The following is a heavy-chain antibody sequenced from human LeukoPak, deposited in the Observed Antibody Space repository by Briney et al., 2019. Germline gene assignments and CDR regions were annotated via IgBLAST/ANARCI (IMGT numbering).Heavy chain of an antibody. Sequence: GGSLRLSCAASGFTFDDYGMSWVRQAPGKVLVWVSRINGDGSSANFADSVKGRFTVSRDNAKNTLYLQMSSLRAEDTAVYYCATDLDYYDSSGYSLGWGQGTLVTVSS. CDR1: GFTFDDYG. V-gene: IGHV3-74*01. J-gene: IGHJ4*02. D-gene: IGHD3-22*01. CDR3: ATDLDYYDSSGYSLG. CDR2: INGDGSSA.